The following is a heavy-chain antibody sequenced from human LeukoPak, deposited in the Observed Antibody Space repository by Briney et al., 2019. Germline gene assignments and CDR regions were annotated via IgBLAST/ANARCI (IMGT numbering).Heavy chain of an antibody. CDR1: GFTFSSYS. CDR3: ARTGGKGYFDY. Sequence: GGSLRLSCAASGFTFSSYSMNWVRQAPGKGLEWVSSISSSSSYIYYADSVKGRFTISRDNAKNSLYLQVNSLRDEDTAVYYCARTGGKGYFDYWGQGTLVTVSS. V-gene: IGHV3-21*01. D-gene: IGHD4-23*01. CDR2: ISSSSSYI. J-gene: IGHJ4*02.